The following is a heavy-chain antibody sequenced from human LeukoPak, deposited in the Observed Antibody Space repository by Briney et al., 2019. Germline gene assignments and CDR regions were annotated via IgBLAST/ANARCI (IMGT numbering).Heavy chain of an antibody. J-gene: IGHJ4*02. CDR2: ISYDGSNK. V-gene: IGHV3-30-3*01. Sequence: SGRSLRLSCAASGFTFSSYTMHWVRQAPGKGLEWVAVISYDGSNKYYADSVKGRFTISRDNSKNTLYLQMNSLRADDTAVHYCAPSSSGYYVHFDYWGQGTLVTVSS. D-gene: IGHD3-22*01. CDR1: GFTFSSYT. CDR3: APSSSGYYVHFDY.